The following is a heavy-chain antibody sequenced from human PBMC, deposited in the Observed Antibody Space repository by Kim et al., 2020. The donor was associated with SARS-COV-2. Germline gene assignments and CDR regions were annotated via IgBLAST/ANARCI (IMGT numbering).Heavy chain of an antibody. CDR2: INSDGSST. CDR1: GFTFSSYW. Sequence: GGSLRLSCAASGFTFSSYWIHWVRQAPGKGLVWVSRINSDGSSTSYADSVKGRFTISRDNAKNTLYLQMNSLRAEDTAVYYCARAAAMSEFDYWGQGTLVTVSS. CDR3: ARAAAMSEFDY. D-gene: IGHD5-18*01. V-gene: IGHV3-74*01. J-gene: IGHJ4*02.